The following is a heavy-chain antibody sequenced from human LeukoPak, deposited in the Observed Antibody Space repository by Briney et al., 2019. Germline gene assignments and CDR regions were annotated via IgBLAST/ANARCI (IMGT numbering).Heavy chain of an antibody. J-gene: IGHJ3*02. CDR2: IKQDGSEK. CDR3: ARGAQWLNDAFDI. D-gene: IGHD6-19*01. Sequence: GGSLRLSCAASGFTFSSYWMSWVRQAPGKGPEWVANIKQDGSEKYYVDSVKGRFTISRDNAKNSLYLQMNSLRVEDTAVYYCARGAQWLNDAFDIWGQGTMVTVSS. CDR1: GFTFSSYW. V-gene: IGHV3-7*01.